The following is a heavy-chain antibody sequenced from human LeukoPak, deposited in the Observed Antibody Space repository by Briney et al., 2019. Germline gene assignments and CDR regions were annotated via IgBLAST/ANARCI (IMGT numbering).Heavy chain of an antibody. CDR3: ARVGGDYDSSGYYYDWFDP. CDR2: INSDGSST. D-gene: IGHD3-22*01. Sequence: GGSLRLSCAASGFTLSSYWMYWVRHAPGKGLVWVSRINSDGSSTSYADSVKGRFTISRDNAKNTLYLQMNSLRAEDTAVYYCARVGGDYDSSGYYYDWFDPWGQGTLVTVSS. CDR1: GFTLSSYW. J-gene: IGHJ5*02. V-gene: IGHV3-74*01.